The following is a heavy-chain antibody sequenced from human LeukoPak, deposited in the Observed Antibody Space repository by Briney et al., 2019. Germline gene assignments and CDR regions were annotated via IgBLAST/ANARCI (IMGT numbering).Heavy chain of an antibody. CDR2: IYYSGST. CDR1: GGSFSSYY. D-gene: IGHD4/OR15-4a*01. Sequence: PSETLSLTCTVSGGSFSSYYWSWIRQPPGKGLEWIGHIYYSGSTNYNPSLKSRVTISVDTSKNQFSLRLSSVTAADTAVYYCAREAGSGAGDFQHWGLGTLVTVSS. CDR3: AREAGSGAGDFQH. V-gene: IGHV4-59*01. J-gene: IGHJ1*01.